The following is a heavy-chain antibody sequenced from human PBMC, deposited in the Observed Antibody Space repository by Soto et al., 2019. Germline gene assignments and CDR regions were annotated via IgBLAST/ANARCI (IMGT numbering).Heavy chain of an antibody. J-gene: IGHJ4*02. CDR3: ARGIMITFGGVLFDY. V-gene: IGHV1-18*01. Sequence: ASVKVSCKASGYTFTSYGISWVRQAPGQGLEWMGWISAYNGNTNYAQKLQGRVTMTTDTSTSTAYMELRSLRSDDTAVYYCARGIMITFGGVLFDYWGQGTLVTVSS. CDR2: ISAYNGNT. D-gene: IGHD3-16*01. CDR1: GYTFTSYG.